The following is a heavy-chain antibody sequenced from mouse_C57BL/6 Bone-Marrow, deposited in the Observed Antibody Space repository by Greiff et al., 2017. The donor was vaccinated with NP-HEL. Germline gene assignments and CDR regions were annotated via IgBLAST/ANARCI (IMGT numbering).Heavy chain of an antibody. D-gene: IGHD2-5*01. CDR1: GYTFTSYW. V-gene: IGHV1-61*01. CDR2: IYPSDSET. CDR3: ARSGCCSNYPFDC. J-gene: IGHJ2*01. Sequence: VQLQQPGAELVRPGSSVKLSCKASGYTFTSYWMDWVKQRPGQGLEWIGNIYPSDSETHYNQKFKDKATLTGDKSSSTAYMQLSSLTSEDSAVYYCARSGCCSNYPFDCWGQGTTLTVSS.